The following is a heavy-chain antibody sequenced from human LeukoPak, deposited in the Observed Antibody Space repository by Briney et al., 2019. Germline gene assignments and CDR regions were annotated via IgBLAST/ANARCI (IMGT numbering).Heavy chain of an antibody. J-gene: IGHJ3*02. Sequence: ASVKVSCKVSGYTLTELSMHWVRQAPGKGLEWMGGFDPEDGETTYAQKFQGRVTMTEDTSTDTAYMELSSLRSEDTAVYYCATGGDSSGYYYGRNAFDIWGQGTMVTVSS. CDR2: FDPEDGET. D-gene: IGHD3-22*01. V-gene: IGHV1-24*01. CDR3: ATGGDSSGYYYGRNAFDI. CDR1: GYTLTELS.